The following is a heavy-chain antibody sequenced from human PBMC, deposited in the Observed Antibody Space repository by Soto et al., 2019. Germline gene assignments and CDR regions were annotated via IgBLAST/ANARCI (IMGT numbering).Heavy chain of an antibody. Sequence: QVQLQESGPGLVKPSETLSLTCSVSGGSISSYYWSWSRQPPGKGLEWIGYIYYSGSTNYNPSLKSRVTISVDTSKNQFSLKLSSVTAADTAVYYCARAVRDDILTAGWFDPWGQGTLVTVSS. CDR1: GGSISSYY. J-gene: IGHJ5*02. D-gene: IGHD3-9*01. V-gene: IGHV4-59*01. CDR3: ARAVRDDILTAGWFDP. CDR2: IYYSGST.